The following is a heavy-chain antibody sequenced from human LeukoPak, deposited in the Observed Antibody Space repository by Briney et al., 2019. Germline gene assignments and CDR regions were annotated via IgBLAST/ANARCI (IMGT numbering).Heavy chain of an antibody. J-gene: IGHJ3*02. Sequence: SETLSLTCTVSDGSISSGGYYWSWIRQHPGKGLESIGYIYYSGSTYYNPSLKSRVTISVDTSKNQFSLKLSSVTAADTAVYYCARYRGRITIFGVALADAFDIWGQGTMVTVSS. V-gene: IGHV4-31*03. CDR1: DGSISSGGYY. D-gene: IGHD3-3*01. CDR2: IYYSGST. CDR3: ARYRGRITIFGVALADAFDI.